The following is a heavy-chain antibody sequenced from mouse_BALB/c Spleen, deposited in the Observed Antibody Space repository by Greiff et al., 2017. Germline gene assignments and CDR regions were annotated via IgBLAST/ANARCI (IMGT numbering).Heavy chain of an antibody. Sequence: QVHVKQSGAELARPGASVKMSCKASGYTFTSYTMHWVKQRPGQGLEWIGYINPSSGYTNYNQKFKDKATSTADKSSSTAYMQLSSLTSEDSAVYYCERRGHELRREGLDSWGQGTTLTVSS. V-gene: IGHV1-4*01. CDR1: GYTFTSYT. CDR3: ERRGHELRREGLDS. CDR2: INPSSGYT. J-gene: IGHJ2*01. D-gene: IGHD2-12*01.